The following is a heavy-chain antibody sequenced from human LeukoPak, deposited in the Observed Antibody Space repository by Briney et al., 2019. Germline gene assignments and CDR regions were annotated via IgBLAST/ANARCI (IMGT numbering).Heavy chain of an antibody. CDR1: GVSFSGYY. J-gene: IGHJ5*02. Sequence: SETLSLTCAAYGVSFSGYYWSWIRQPPGKGLEWIGEINDSGSTNYNPSLKSRVTISVDTSKNKFSLKLSSVTAADTAVYYCARERFSRYSSSRITGNWFDPCGQGTLVTVSS. CDR2: INDSGST. V-gene: IGHV4-34*01. CDR3: ARERFSRYSSSRITGNWFDP. D-gene: IGHD6-13*01.